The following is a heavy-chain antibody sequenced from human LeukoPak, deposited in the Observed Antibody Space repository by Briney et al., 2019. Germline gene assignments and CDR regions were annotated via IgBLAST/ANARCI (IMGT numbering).Heavy chain of an antibody. J-gene: IGHJ4*02. CDR3: ARDGRDGHNNYYFDY. Sequence: GGSLRLSCAASGFTFSSYSMNWVRQAPGKGLEWVSYISSSSSTIYYADSVKGRFTISRDNAKNSLYLQMNSLRAEDTAVYYCARDGRDGHNNYYFDYWGQGTLVTVSS. D-gene: IGHD5-24*01. CDR1: GFTFSSYS. CDR2: ISSSSSTI. V-gene: IGHV3-48*01.